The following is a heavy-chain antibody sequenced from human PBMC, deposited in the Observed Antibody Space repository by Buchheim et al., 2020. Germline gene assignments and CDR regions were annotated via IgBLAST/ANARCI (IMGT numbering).Heavy chain of an antibody. CDR3: TSHDYRDY. Sequence: EVQLVESGGGLVQPGGSLKLSCAASGFTFSGSAIHWVRQASEKGLEWVGRIRSKADSYATAYAESVRGRFTFSRDDSQKTAFLQMNSLKTEDTAVYYCTSHDYRDYWGQGTL. D-gene: IGHD4-11*01. J-gene: IGHJ4*02. V-gene: IGHV3-73*01. CDR2: IRSKADSYAT. CDR1: GFTFSGSA.